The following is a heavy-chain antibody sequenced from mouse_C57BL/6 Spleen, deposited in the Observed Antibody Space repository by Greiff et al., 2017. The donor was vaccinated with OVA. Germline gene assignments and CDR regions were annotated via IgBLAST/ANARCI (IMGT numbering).Heavy chain of an antibody. Sequence: DVHLVESEGGLVQPGSSMKLSCTASGFTFSDYYMAWVRQVPEKGLEWVANINYDGSSTYYLDSLKSRFIISRDNAKNILYLQMSSLKSEDTATYYCARVYYDYIFAYWGQGTLVTVSA. CDR2: INYDGSST. V-gene: IGHV5-16*01. J-gene: IGHJ3*01. CDR1: GFTFSDYY. CDR3: ARVYYDYIFAY. D-gene: IGHD2-4*01.